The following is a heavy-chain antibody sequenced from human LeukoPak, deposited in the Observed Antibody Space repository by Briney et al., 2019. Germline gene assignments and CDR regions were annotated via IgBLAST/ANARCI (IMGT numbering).Heavy chain of an antibody. D-gene: IGHD6-19*01. V-gene: IGHV3-33*01. CDR3: ARAPTLADLDY. CDR1: GFTFSSYG. J-gene: IGHJ4*02. Sequence: GTSLRLSCAASGFTFSSYGMHWVHQAPGKGLEWVAVIWFDGSNKYYADSVKGRFTISRDDSKNTLYLQMNSLRAEDTAVYYCARAPTLADLDYWGQGTLVTVSS. CDR2: IWFDGSNK.